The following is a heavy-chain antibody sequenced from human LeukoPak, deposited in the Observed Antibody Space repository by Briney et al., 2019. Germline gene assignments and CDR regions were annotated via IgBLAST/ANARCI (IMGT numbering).Heavy chain of an antibody. D-gene: IGHD3-3*01. J-gene: IGHJ4*02. CDR2: INRDGRST. Sequence: GGSLRLSCAASGFTFSSYRMHWVRQAPGKGLVWVSSINRDGRSTSYADSVKGRFTISRDNAENTAHLQMNSLRAEDTAVYYCARGRSLGAHDYWGQGTLVTVSS. CDR1: GFTFSSYR. CDR3: ARGRSLGAHDY. V-gene: IGHV3-74*01.